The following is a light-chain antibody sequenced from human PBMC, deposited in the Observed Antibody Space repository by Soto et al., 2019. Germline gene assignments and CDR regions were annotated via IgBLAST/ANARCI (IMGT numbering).Light chain of an antibody. CDR2: GAS. CDR3: QQYGSSPRT. CDR1: QSVRSSY. Sequence: EIVLTQSPGTLSLSPGERATLSCRASQSVRSSYLAWYQQKPGQAPRLLIYGASLRATGIPDRFSGSGSGTDFTLTISGLEPEDFAVYYSQQYGSSPRTFGPATKVEIK. J-gene: IGKJ1*01. V-gene: IGKV3-20*01.